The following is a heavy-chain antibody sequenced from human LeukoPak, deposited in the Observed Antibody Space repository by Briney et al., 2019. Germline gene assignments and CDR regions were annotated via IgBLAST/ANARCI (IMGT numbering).Heavy chain of an antibody. V-gene: IGHV3-23*01. CDR2: ISGSGDST. CDR3: AKSPSLQAFDI. CDR1: GFTFTSYA. J-gene: IGHJ3*02. Sequence: GGSLRLSCAASGFTFTSYAMSWVRQAPGKGLECVSEISGSGDSTYYADSVKGRFTISRDDSKNTLYLQMNSLRAEDTAVYYCAKSPSLQAFDIWGQGTMVTVSS.